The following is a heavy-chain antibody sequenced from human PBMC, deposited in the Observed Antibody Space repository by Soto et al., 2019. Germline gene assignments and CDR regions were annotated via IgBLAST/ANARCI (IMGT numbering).Heavy chain of an antibody. CDR2: INVYNGNT. J-gene: IGHJ5*02. CDR1: GYTFTSYS. V-gene: IGHV1-18*01. D-gene: IGHD2-2*01. CDR3: ARDLAVGWFDP. Sequence: QVQLVQSGAEVKKPGASVKVSCKTSGYTFTSYSISWVRQAPGQGLEWMGWINVYNGNTKYAQNLQGRVTMTTDTSTSTAYMELRSLRSDDTAVYYCARDLAVGWFDPWCQGTLVTVSS.